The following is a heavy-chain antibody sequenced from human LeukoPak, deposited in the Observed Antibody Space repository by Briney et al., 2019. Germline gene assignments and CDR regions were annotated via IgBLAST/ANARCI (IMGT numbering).Heavy chain of an antibody. D-gene: IGHD4-17*01. CDR3: ARGLNRNDYGDYGY. V-gene: IGHV4-38-2*02. J-gene: IGHJ4*02. Sequence: SETLSLICSVSGYSISSGYFWAWIRQPPGKGLEWIGYIYYTGSTSYNPSLKSRVTISVQTSKNQFSLKLSSVTAADTAVYYCARGLNRNDYGDYGYWGQGTLVTVSS. CDR1: GYSISSGYF. CDR2: IYYTGST.